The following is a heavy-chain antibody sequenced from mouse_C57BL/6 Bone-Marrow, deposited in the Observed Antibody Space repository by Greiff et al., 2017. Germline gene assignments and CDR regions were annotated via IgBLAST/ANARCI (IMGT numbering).Heavy chain of an antibody. CDR3: ARPLLRDWYFDV. V-gene: IGHV5-17*01. D-gene: IGHD1-2*01. CDR1: GFTFSDYG. CDR2: ISSGSSTI. Sequence: EVQLVESGGGLVKPGGSLKLSCAASGFTFSDYGMHWVRQAPEKGLEWVAYISSGSSTIYYADTVKGRFTISRDNAKNTLFLQMTSLRSEDTAMYYCARPLLRDWYFDVWGTGTTVTVSS. J-gene: IGHJ1*03.